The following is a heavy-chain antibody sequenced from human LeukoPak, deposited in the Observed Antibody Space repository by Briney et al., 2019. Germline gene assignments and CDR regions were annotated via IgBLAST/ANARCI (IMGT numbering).Heavy chain of an antibody. D-gene: IGHD6-19*01. J-gene: IGHJ4*01. V-gene: IGHV3-7*01. CDR3: AREGDSGWYYYLDY. Sequence: HSPKKGLEWVANIKEDGSEKHYLDSVEGRFTISKDNAKNSLFLQMTSLRADDTAVYYCAREGDSGWYYYLDYWGHGTLVTVSS. CDR2: IKEDGSEK.